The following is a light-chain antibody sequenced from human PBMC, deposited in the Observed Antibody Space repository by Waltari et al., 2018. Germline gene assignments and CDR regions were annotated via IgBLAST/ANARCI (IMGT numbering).Light chain of an antibody. CDR3: AAWDDSLNAYV. V-gene: IGLV1-44*01. CDR2: SNN. Sequence: QSVLTQPPSASGTPGQTVTISCSGSRSNVGSNTVNWFQQVPGTAPKLLIYSNNQRPSGVPDRFSGSKSGPSASLAISGLQSEDEADYYCAAWDDSLNAYVFGTGTQVPV. J-gene: IGLJ1*01. CDR1: RSNVGSNT.